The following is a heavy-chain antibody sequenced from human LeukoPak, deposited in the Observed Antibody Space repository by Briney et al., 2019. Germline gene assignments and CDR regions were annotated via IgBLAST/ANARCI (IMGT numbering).Heavy chain of an antibody. V-gene: IGHV3-64*01. CDR1: GFIFGSYS. Sequence: GGSLRLSCVASGFIFGSYSMNWVRQAPGKGLEYVSAISSNGGSTYYANSVKGRFTISRDNSKNTLYLQMGSLRAEDMAVYYCARVLGIVETYDYWGQGTLVTVSS. J-gene: IGHJ4*02. CDR2: ISSNGGST. CDR3: ARVLGIVETYDY. D-gene: IGHD1-26*01.